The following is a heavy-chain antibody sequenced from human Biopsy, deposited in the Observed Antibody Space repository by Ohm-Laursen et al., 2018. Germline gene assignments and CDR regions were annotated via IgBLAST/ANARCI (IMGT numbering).Heavy chain of an antibody. J-gene: IGHJ2*01. CDR2: ISYNERT. D-gene: IGHD3-9*01. CDR1: GASVKTSGYF. Sequence: TLSLTRSVSGASVKTSGYFWAWIRQRPGKGLEWIGYISYNERTHYNPSLTSRLAISFDTSNNRISLQLRSVSVADTAVYYCVREPKTGTAEAWYFDLWGRGSPVTVPS. V-gene: IGHV4-31*03. CDR3: VREPKTGTAEAWYFDL.